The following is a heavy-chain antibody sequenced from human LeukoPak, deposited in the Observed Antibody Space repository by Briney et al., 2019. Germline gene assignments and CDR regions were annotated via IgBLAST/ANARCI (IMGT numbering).Heavy chain of an antibody. V-gene: IGHV4-39*01. D-gene: IGHD3-3*01. CDR3: ARHDAILGVVIIPGAFDI. CDR2: IYYSGRT. J-gene: IGHJ3*02. CDR1: GGSISSSGYY. Sequence: SETLSLTCTVSGGSISSSGYYWGWIRQPPGKGLEWIGSIYYSGRTYYNPSLKSRVTISVDTSKNQFSLKLSSVTAADTAVYYCARHDAILGVVIIPGAFDIWGKGTMVTVSS.